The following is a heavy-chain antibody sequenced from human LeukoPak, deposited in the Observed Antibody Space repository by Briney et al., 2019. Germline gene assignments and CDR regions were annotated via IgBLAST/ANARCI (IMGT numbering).Heavy chain of an antibody. CDR1: GDSISSSSYY. CDR2: IYYSGST. CDR3: ARHLVATSHCYYYYYMDV. Sequence: SETLSLTCTVSGDSISSSSYYWGWIRQPPGKGLEWIGSIYYSGSTYYNPSLKSRVTISVDTSKNQFSLKLSSVTAADTAVYYCARHLVATSHCYYYYYMDVWGKGTTVTVSS. J-gene: IGHJ6*03. D-gene: IGHD5-12*01. V-gene: IGHV4-39*07.